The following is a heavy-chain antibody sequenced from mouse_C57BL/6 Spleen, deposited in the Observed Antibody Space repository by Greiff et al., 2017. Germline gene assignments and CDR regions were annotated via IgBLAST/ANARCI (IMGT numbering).Heavy chain of an antibody. CDR1: GFTFSDYG. D-gene: IGHD1-1*01. V-gene: IGHV5-17*01. Sequence: DVQLVESGGGLVKPGGSLKLSCAASGFTFSDYGMPWVRQAPEKGLEWVAYISSGSSTIYYADTVKGRFTISSDNAKNTLFLQMTSLRSEDTAMYYCARGGSSYGGNFDYWGQGTTLTVSS. CDR2: ISSGSSTI. J-gene: IGHJ2*01. CDR3: ARGGSSYGGNFDY.